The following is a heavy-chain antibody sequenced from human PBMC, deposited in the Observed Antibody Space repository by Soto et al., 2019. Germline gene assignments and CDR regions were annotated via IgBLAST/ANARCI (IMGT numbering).Heavy chain of an antibody. Sequence: QVQLIQSGAELKRPGSSVKVSCKASGDTFSSYSITWLRQAPGQRLEWMGGIIPIFAKPTYAQKFQGRVAINADDSTSTFDMELTSLTSEDTAVYDCARGPGIWTSFDIWGQGTPLSVSS. V-gene: IGHV1-69*01. D-gene: IGHD3-3*01. CDR1: GDTFSSYS. J-gene: IGHJ3*02. CDR3: ARGPGIWTSFDI. CDR2: IIPIFAKP.